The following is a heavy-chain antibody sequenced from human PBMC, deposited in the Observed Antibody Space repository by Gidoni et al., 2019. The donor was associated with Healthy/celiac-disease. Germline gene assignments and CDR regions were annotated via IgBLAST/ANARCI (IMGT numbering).Heavy chain of an antibody. CDR3: TTCDFWSGYYGYYYYYGMDV. J-gene: IGHJ6*02. V-gene: IGHV3-15*01. CDR1: GFTFSNAW. CDR2: IKSKTDGGTT. D-gene: IGHD3-3*01. Sequence: EVQLVESGGGLVKPGGSLRLSCAASGFTFSNAWMSWVRQAPGKGLEWVGRIKSKTDGGTTDYAAPVKGRFTISRDDSKNTLYLQMNSLKTEDTAVYYCTTCDFWSGYYGYYYYYGMDVWGQGTTVTVSS.